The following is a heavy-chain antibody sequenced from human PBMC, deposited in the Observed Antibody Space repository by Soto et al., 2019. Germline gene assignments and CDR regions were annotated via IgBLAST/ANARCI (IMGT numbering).Heavy chain of an antibody. CDR1: GYSFTSYW. CDR3: ASSPRGYCSSTSCRELGNYYGMDV. Sequence: GASLKISCKGSGYSFTSYWISWVRQMPGKGLEWMGRIDPSDSYTNYSPSFKGHVTISADKSISTAYLQWSSLKASDTAMYYCASSPRGYCSSTSCRELGNYYGMDVWGQGTRSPSP. CDR2: IDPSDSYT. V-gene: IGHV5-10-1*01. D-gene: IGHD2-2*01. J-gene: IGHJ6*02.